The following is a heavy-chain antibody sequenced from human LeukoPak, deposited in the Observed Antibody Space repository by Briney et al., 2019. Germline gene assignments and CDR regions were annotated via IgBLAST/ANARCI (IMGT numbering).Heavy chain of an antibody. Sequence: GGSLTLSCAACGFTLRSFAMRWLRQAPGKGLEWVSVISGNGGSSHYVDSVKGRFTISRDNSKNPLYLQMNSLRAEDTAIYYCVCARSLVSELVISGQGAMVTVSS. CDR1: GFTLRSFA. CDR2: ISGNGGSS. CDR3: VCARSLVSELVI. J-gene: IGHJ3*02. V-gene: IGHV3-23*01. D-gene: IGHD3-10*01.